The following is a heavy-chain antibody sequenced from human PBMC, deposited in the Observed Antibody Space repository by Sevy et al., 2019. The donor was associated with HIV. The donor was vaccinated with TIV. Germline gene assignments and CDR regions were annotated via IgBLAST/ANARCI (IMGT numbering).Heavy chain of an antibody. Sequence: GGSLRLSCAASGFTFSSYAMHWVRQAPGKGLEWVAVISYDGCNKYYSDSVNGRFTISRDNSKNALYLQMNSLRSKDTVVYYCARDGYCSGGSCYYFDCWGQGTLVTVSS. CDR2: ISYDGCNK. J-gene: IGHJ4*02. CDR1: GFTFSSYA. D-gene: IGHD2-15*01. CDR3: ARDGYCSGGSCYYFDC. V-gene: IGHV3-30-3*01.